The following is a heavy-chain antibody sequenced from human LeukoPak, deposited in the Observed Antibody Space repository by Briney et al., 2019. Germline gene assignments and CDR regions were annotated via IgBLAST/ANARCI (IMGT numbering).Heavy chain of an antibody. CDR3: ARNYDFWSGYCDY. CDR2: ISGSGGST. J-gene: IGHJ4*02. Sequence: GGSPRLSFAAPGFTFSSYGLSRVRQAPGKGLEWVSAISGSGGSTYYADAVKGRFTTSRDNSKNTLYLQMNSLRAEDTAVYYCARNYDFWSGYCDYWGQGTLVTVSS. V-gene: IGHV3-23*01. CDR1: GFTFSSYG. D-gene: IGHD3-3*01.